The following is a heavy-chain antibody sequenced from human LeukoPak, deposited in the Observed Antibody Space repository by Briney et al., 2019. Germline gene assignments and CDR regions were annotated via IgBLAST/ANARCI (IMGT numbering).Heavy chain of an antibody. V-gene: IGHV4-4*07. CDR3: ARLITGTTAAFDI. Sequence: PSETLSLTCSVSGGSISGYYWTWIRQPAGKGLEWIGRVYTSGSTHYNPSLKARLTMSVDTSKNQFSLKLSSVTAADTAVYYCARLITGTTAAFDIWGQGTMVTVSS. D-gene: IGHD1-7*01. CDR1: GGSISGYY. CDR2: VYTSGST. J-gene: IGHJ3*02.